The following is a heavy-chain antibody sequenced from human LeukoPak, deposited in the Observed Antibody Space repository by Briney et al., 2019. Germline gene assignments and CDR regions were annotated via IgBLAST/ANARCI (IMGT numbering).Heavy chain of an antibody. J-gene: IGHJ4*02. D-gene: IGHD1-26*01. CDR1: GYTFTSYD. Sequence: ASVKVSCKASGYTFTSYDINWVRQAPGQGLEWMGWINPNSGGTNYAQKFQGRVTMTRDTSISTAYMELSRLRSDDTAVYYCASSPQVGAMGYWGQGTLVTVSS. CDR2: INPNSGGT. CDR3: ASSPQVGAMGY. V-gene: IGHV1-2*02.